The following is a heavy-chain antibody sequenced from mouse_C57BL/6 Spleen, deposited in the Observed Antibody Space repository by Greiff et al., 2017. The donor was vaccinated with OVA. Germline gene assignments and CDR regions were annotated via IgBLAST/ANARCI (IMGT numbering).Heavy chain of an antibody. V-gene: IGHV3-6*01. J-gene: IGHJ3*01. CDR1: GYSITSGYY. Sequence: EVKLMESGPGLVKPSQSLSLTCSVTGYSITSGYYWNWIRQFPGNKLEWMGYISYDGSNNYNPSLKNRISITRDTSKNQFFLKLNSVTTEDTATYYCARDPDYDEGCAYWGQGTLVTVSA. CDR3: ARDPDYDEGCAY. D-gene: IGHD2-4*01. CDR2: ISYDGSN.